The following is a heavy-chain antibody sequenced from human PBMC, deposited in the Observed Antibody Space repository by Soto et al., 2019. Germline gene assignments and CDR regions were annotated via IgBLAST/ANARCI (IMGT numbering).Heavy chain of an antibody. CDR1: GGSFSGYY. CDR2: INHSGST. CDR3: GRGFMVRGAIPDWFDP. D-gene: IGHD3-10*01. V-gene: IGHV4-34*01. J-gene: IGHJ5*02. Sequence: PSETLSLTCAVYGGSFSGYYWSWIRQPPGKGLEWIGEINHSGSTNYNPSLKSRVTISVDTSKNQFSLKLSSVTAADTAVYYCGRGFMVRGAIPDWFDPWGQGTLVTVSS.